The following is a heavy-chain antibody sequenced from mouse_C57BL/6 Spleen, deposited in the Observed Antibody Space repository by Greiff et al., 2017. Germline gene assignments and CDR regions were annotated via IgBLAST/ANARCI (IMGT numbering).Heavy chain of an antibody. Sequence: QVQLQQPGAELVKPGASVKLSCQASGYTFTSYWMHWVKQRPGRGLAWIGRVDPNRGGTKYNEKFMSKATMTVDKPSRTAVRQLSSLTSEYFVVYYCAKGGYYRGYLYFDVWGTGATVTVSS. CDR2: VDPNRGGT. J-gene: IGHJ1*03. CDR1: GYTFTSYW. D-gene: IGHD2-3*01. CDR3: AKGGYYRGYLYFDV. V-gene: IGHV1-72*01.